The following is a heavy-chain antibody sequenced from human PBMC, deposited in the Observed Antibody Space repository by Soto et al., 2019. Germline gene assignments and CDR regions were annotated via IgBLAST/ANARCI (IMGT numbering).Heavy chain of an antibody. CDR2: INHSGST. J-gene: IGHJ4*02. Sequence: NPSETLSLTSAVYGGSFSGYYWSWIRQPPGKGLEWIGEINHSGSTNYNPSLKSRVTISVDTSKNQFSLKLSSVTAADTAVYYCARGPSRRIAVAGLDFDYWGQGTLVTVSS. CDR3: ARGPSRRIAVAGLDFDY. CDR1: GGSFSGYY. V-gene: IGHV4-34*01. D-gene: IGHD6-19*01.